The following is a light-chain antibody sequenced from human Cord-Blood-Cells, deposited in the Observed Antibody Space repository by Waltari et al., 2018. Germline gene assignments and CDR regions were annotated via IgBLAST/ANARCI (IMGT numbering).Light chain of an antibody. Sequence: QAVVTPEPSLTVSPGGTVTLPCGSSTGAVTRGHYPDWFQQKPGQAPRTLIDDTSNKHTWTPARFSGSLLGGKAALTLSGAQPEDEAEYYCLLSYSGARSLVVFGGGPKLTVL. CDR1: TGAVTRGHY. CDR3: LLSYSGARSLVV. J-gene: IGLJ2*01. V-gene: IGLV7-46*01. CDR2: DTS.